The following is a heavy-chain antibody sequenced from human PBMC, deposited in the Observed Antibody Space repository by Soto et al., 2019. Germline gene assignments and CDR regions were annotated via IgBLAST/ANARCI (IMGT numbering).Heavy chain of an antibody. D-gene: IGHD6-13*01. CDR1: GFNFANYA. CDR3: VRPYYSSSWFPFDR. V-gene: IGHV3-49*04. J-gene: IGHJ4*02. CDR2: IRGETNGGTA. Sequence: GGSLRLSCTGSGFNFANYALTWVRQAPGKGLEWVGFIRGETNGGTADYAASLKGRITISRDDSKSIAYLQMNSLRVEDTALYYCVRPYYSSSWFPFDRWGQGTLVTVSS.